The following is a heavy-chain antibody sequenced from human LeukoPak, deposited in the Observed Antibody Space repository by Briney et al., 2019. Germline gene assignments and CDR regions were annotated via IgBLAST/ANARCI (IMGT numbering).Heavy chain of an antibody. CDR2: INHSGST. D-gene: IGHD1-26*01. CDR3: ARHGGGSYLDHFDY. Sequence: SETLSLTCAVYGGSFSGYYWSWIRQPPGKGLEWIGEINHSGSTNYNPSLKSRVTISVDTSKNQFSLKLSSVTAADTAVYYCARHGGGSYLDHFDYWGQGTLVTVSS. V-gene: IGHV4-34*01. J-gene: IGHJ4*02. CDR1: GGSFSGYY.